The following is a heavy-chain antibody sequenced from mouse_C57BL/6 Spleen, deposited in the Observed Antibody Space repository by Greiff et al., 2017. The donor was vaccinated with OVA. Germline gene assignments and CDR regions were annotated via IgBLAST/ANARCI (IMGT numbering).Heavy chain of an antibody. D-gene: IGHD1-1*01. V-gene: IGHV1-55*01. J-gene: IGHJ2*01. CDR3: ARYHYGSSYDYFDY. Sequence: QVQLQQPGAELVKPGASVKMSCKASGYTFTSYWITWVKQRPGQGLEWIGDIYPGSGSTNYNEKFKSKATLTVDTSSSTAYMQLSSLTSEDSAVYYGARYHYGSSYDYFDYWGQGTTLTVSS. CDR1: GYTFTSYW. CDR2: IYPGSGST.